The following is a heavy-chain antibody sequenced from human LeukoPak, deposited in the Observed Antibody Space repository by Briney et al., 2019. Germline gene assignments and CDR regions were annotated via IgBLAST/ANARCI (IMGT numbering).Heavy chain of an antibody. J-gene: IGHJ4*02. CDR1: GGSISSYY. D-gene: IGHD2-2*01. Sequence: SETLSLTCTVSGGSISSYYWSWIRQPPGKGLEWIGYIYTSGSTNYNPSLKSQVTISVDTSKNQFSLKLSSVTAADTAVYYCARLVVPAANFDYWGQGTLVTVSS. V-gene: IGHV4-4*09. CDR2: IYTSGST. CDR3: ARLVVPAANFDY.